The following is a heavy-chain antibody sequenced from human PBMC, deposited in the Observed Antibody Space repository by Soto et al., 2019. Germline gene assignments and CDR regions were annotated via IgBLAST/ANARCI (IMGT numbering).Heavy chain of an antibody. D-gene: IGHD3-9*01. Sequence: TVGSLRLSCAASGFTFSSYTMNWVRQAPGKGLEWVAFITSGSDYIYYADSVKGRFTISRDDANNSLFLQMSSLRAEDTAVYYCTREHVVTIFRRGQRGSFDNWSQGTLVTVSS. CDR3: TREHVVTIFRRGQRGSFDN. V-gene: IGHV3-21*01. J-gene: IGHJ4*02. CDR2: ITSGSDYI. CDR1: GFTFSSYT.